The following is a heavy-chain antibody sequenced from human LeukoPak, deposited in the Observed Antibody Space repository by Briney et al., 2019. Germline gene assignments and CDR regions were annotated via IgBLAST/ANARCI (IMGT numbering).Heavy chain of an antibody. CDR2: IYYTGRT. Sequence: SETLSLTCAVSGGSISSTTYYWAWIRQPPGKGLEWIGGIYYTGRTHYIPSLKSQVTISLDTSKNQFSLNLSSVTAADTAVYYCATQVAGGPLDYWGQGTLVTVSS. V-gene: IGHV4-39*01. D-gene: IGHD6-19*01. CDR3: ATQVAGGPLDY. J-gene: IGHJ4*02. CDR1: GGSISSTTYY.